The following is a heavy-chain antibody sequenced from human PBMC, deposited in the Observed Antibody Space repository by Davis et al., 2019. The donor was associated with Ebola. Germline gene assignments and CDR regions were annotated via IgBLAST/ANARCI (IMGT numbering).Heavy chain of an antibody. J-gene: IGHJ4*02. CDR2: ISYDGSNK. Sequence: GESLKISCAASGFTFSSYAMHWVRQAPGKGLEWVAVISYDGSNKHYADSVKGRFTISRDNSKNKLYLQMNSLRAEDTAVYYCAREEGYCGGDCSPDYWGQGTLVTVSS. V-gene: IGHV3-30-3*01. D-gene: IGHD2-21*01. CDR3: AREEGYCGGDCSPDY. CDR1: GFTFSSYA.